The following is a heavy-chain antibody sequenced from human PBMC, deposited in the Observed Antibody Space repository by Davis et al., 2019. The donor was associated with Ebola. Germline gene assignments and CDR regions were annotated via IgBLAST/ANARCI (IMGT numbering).Heavy chain of an antibody. V-gene: IGHV3-7*03. CDR2: INQDGSEQ. D-gene: IGHD3-16*01. CDR3: ARDPSGGSGWSVGYYGMDV. J-gene: IGHJ6*04. CDR1: GFTFSSYS. Sequence: GESLKISCAASGFTFSSYSLNWVRQAPGKVLAWVATINQDGSEQYYVDSVKGRFTISRDNAKNSLYLQMNSLRVDDTAVYLCARDPSGGSGWSVGYYGMDVWGKGTTVTVSS.